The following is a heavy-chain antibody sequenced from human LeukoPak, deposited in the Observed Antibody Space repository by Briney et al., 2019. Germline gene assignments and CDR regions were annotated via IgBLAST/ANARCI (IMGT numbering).Heavy chain of an antibody. V-gene: IGHV4-34*01. CDR3: ARPYSSGWSGAFDI. CDR1: GGSFSGYY. J-gene: IGHJ3*02. D-gene: IGHD6-19*01. Sequence: PSETLSLTCAVYGGSFSGYYWSWIRQPPGKGLEWIGEINHSGSTNYNPSLKGRVAISVDTSKNQFSLKLNSVTAADTAVYYCARPYSSGWSGAFDIWGQGTMVTVSS. CDR2: INHSGST.